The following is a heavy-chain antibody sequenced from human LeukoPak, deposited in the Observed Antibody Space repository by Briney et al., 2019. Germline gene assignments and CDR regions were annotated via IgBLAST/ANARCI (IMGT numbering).Heavy chain of an antibody. V-gene: IGHV3-23*01. CDR2: IGGRGGST. D-gene: IGHD3-16*01. CDR3: GKEGGA. J-gene: IGHJ5*02. Sequence: PGGSLRRSCAASGFRFSDFTMTWVRQAPGKGPEWVSAIGGRGGSTYYADSLGGRFTISRDNSKDMVYLQMNSLKVEDTATYYCGKEGGAWGQGTKVTVSS. CDR1: GFRFSDFT.